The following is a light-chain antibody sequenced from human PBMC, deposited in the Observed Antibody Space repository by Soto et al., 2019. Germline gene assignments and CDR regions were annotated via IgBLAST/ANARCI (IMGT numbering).Light chain of an antibody. V-gene: IGKV1-6*01. CDR2: AAS. CDR3: LQDHTYPWT. J-gene: IGKJ1*01. Sequence: AIQVTQSPSSLSASVGDRVTISCRASQDIRSDLCWYQQEPGKAPKMLIFAASNLQSGVPSRFSGNASGTTFTLTISSPQPEDVATYYCLQDHTYPWTFGQGTRVEI. CDR1: QDIRSD.